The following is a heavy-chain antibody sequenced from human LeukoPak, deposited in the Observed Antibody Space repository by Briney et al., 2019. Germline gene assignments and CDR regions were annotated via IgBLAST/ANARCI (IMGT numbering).Heavy chain of an antibody. J-gene: IGHJ4*02. Sequence: GESLKISCKGSGYSFTSYWIGWVRQMPGKGLEWMGIIYPGDSDTRYSPSFQGQATISADKSISTAYLQWSSLKASDTAMYYCARREDCSSTSCGDFDYWGQGTLVTVSS. V-gene: IGHV5-51*01. CDR3: ARREDCSSTSCGDFDY. CDR2: IYPGDSDT. D-gene: IGHD2-2*01. CDR1: GYSFTSYW.